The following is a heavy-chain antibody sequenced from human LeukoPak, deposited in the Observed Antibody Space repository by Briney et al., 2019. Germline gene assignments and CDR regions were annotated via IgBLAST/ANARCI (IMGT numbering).Heavy chain of an antibody. D-gene: IGHD3-22*01. CDR1: GFIFSNYP. Sequence: GGPLRLSCSASGFIFSNYPLHWLRQARGKGREYVLAFSSSGVSTYYADSVKRRFTISRDNSKKTLYLQMSSLRAEDTAVYYCVKETYDSSAPHAGLGDAFDIWGQGTMVTVSS. CDR3: VKETYDSSAPHAGLGDAFDI. J-gene: IGHJ3*02. V-gene: IGHV3-64D*09. CDR2: FSSSGVST.